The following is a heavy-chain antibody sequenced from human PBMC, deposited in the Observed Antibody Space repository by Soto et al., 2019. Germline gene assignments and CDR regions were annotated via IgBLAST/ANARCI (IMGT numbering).Heavy chain of an antibody. CDR1: GFTFSSYA. D-gene: IGHD2-2*01. Sequence: GGSLRLSCAASGFTFSSYAMSWVRQAPGKGLEWVSAIGGSGGSTYYADSVKGRFTISRDNSKNTLYLQMNSLRAEDTAVYYCAKGTTQGGYYFDYWGQGTLVTVSS. V-gene: IGHV3-23*01. CDR3: AKGTTQGGYYFDY. J-gene: IGHJ4*02. CDR2: IGGSGGST.